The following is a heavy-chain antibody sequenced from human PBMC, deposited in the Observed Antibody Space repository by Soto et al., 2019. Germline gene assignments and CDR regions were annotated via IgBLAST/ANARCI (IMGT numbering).Heavy chain of an antibody. V-gene: IGHV4-59*01. CDR2: IFYNGTT. D-gene: IGHD6-25*01. J-gene: IGHJ4*02. CDR1: GVSLTSYY. CDR3: ARGKRTQRY. Sequence: SETLSLTCSVSGVSLTSYYWSWIRQTPGKTLEWIGCIFYNGTTNYNPSLKSRVTISLDMSKNQFSLKLKSVSAEDTALYYCARGKRTQRYWGPGTLVTVYS.